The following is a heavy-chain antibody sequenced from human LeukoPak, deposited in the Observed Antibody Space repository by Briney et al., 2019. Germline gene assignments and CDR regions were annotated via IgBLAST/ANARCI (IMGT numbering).Heavy chain of an antibody. CDR2: IYTSGST. CDR3: ARDRTWDCSSTSCYLWAYYYYMDV. Sequence: SETLSLTCTVSGGSISSGSYYWSWIRQPAGKGLEWIGRIYTSGSTNYNPSLKSRVTMSVDTSKNQFSLKLSSVTAADAAVYYCARDRTWDCSSTSCYLWAYYYYMDVWGKGTTVTVSS. J-gene: IGHJ6*03. D-gene: IGHD2-2*01. V-gene: IGHV4-61*02. CDR1: GGSISSGSYY.